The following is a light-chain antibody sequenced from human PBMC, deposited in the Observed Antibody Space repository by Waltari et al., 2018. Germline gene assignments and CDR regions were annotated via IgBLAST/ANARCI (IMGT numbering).Light chain of an antibody. V-gene: IGKV1-12*01. CDR3: QQTKRLPLT. CDR1: QAISNW. Sequence: IELTPLPSSVAASIGGSVTLTGRASQAISNWLAWYQQKPGEAPKLLISGTYSLESGVPSRCSGSGAGTDFTLTINRLQPEDFATYFWQQTKRLPLTFGGGTRVEVK. J-gene: IGKJ4*01. CDR2: GTY.